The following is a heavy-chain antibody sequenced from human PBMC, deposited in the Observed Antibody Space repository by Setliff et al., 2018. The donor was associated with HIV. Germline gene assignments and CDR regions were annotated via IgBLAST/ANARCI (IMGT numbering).Heavy chain of an antibody. CDR1: GYTFTSYG. D-gene: IGHD3-3*01. J-gene: IGHJ6*02. V-gene: IGHV1-18*01. CDR2: ISGYNGDT. Sequence: ASVKVSCKASGYTFTSYGFNWVRQAPGQGLEWMGWISGYNGDTNYAQKLQGRVTMTTDTSTSTAYMELRSLRSDDTAVYYCARGDTIFGVVILVEHGMDVWGQGTTVTVSS. CDR3: ARGDTIFGVVILVEHGMDV.